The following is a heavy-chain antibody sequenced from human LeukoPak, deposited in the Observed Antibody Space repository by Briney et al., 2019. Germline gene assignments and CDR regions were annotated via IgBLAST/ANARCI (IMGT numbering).Heavy chain of an antibody. CDR2: INSDGSST. Sequence: PGGSLRLSCAASGFTFSTYWMHWVRQVPGQGLVWVSRINSDGSSTSYADSVKGRLTISRDNIKNTLYLQMNSLTAEDTAVCYCTRGDYSFDYWGQGTLVTVSS. CDR3: TRGDYSFDY. D-gene: IGHD2-21*01. V-gene: IGHV3-74*01. J-gene: IGHJ4*02. CDR1: GFTFSTYW.